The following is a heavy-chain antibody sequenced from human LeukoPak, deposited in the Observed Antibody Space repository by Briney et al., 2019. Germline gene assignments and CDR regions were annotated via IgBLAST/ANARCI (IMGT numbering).Heavy chain of an antibody. V-gene: IGHV3-9*01. CDR1: GFTFDDYA. Sequence: RAGRSLRLSCAASGFTFDDYAMHWVRQAPGKGLEWVSGISWNSGSIGYADSVKGRFTISRDNAKNSLYLQMNSLRAEDTAVYYCAELGITMIGGVWGKGTTVTISS. D-gene: IGHD3-10*02. CDR3: AELGITMIGGV. CDR2: ISWNSGSI. J-gene: IGHJ6*04.